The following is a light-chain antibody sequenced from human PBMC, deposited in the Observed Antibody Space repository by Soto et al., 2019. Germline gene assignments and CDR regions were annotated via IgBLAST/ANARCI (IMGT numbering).Light chain of an antibody. V-gene: IGLV1-40*01. CDR1: TSNLGAGYD. CDR3: QAYDYSLTASV. J-gene: IGLJ3*02. CDR2: GNR. Sequence: QSVLTQPPSVSGAPGQRVTLSCTGNTSNLGAGYDVHWYQQLPGAASKLVIFGNRNRPSGVPERFSGSKSGTSASLAITGLQAEDEADYYCQAYDYSLTASVFGGGTKVTVL.